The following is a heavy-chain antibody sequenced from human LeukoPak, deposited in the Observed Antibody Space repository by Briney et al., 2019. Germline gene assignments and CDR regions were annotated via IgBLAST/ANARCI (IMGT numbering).Heavy chain of an antibody. Sequence: GGSLRLSCAASGFTFSSYAMHWVRQAPGKGLEWVTVISTDGKDKKYADSVKGRFAISRDNSKNTLDLQMNSLRAEDTAVYYCAKDQKWGPADYYFDSWGQGTLVTVSS. CDR2: ISTDGKDK. J-gene: IGHJ4*02. V-gene: IGHV3-30*09. CDR3: AKDQKWGPADYYFDS. D-gene: IGHD2-2*01. CDR1: GFTFSSYA.